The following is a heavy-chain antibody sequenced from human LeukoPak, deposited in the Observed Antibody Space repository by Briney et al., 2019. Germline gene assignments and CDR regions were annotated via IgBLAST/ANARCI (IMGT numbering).Heavy chain of an antibody. CDR1: GYTFTSYD. Sequence: ASVKVSCKASGYTFTSYDINWVRQATGQGLEWMGWISAYNGNTNYAQKLQGRVTMTTDTSTSTAYMELRSLRSDDTAVYYCARDKKPEGWELLRGDAFDIWGQGTMVTVSS. D-gene: IGHD1-26*01. CDR3: ARDKKPEGWELLRGDAFDI. CDR2: ISAYNGNT. V-gene: IGHV1-18*01. J-gene: IGHJ3*02.